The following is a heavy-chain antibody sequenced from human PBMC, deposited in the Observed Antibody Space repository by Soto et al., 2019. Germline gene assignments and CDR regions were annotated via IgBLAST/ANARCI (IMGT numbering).Heavy chain of an antibody. CDR1: GYTFTSYA. Sequence: QVQLVQSCAEVKKPGASVKVSYKSSGYTFTSYAMHWVRQAPGQRLEWMGWINAGNGNTKYSQKFQGRVTITRDTSASTAYMELSSLRSEDTAVYYCARGPGGPDGPGDYWGQENLVTVSS. CDR3: ARGPGGPDGPGDY. V-gene: IGHV1-3*01. D-gene: IGHD2-15*01. J-gene: IGHJ4*02. CDR2: INAGNGNT.